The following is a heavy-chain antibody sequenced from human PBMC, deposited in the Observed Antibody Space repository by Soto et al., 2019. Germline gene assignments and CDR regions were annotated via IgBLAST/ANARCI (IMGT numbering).Heavy chain of an antibody. CDR2: INPSGGST. V-gene: IGHV1-46*03. D-gene: IGHD5-18*01. J-gene: IGHJ5*02. CDR1: GYTFTSYY. CDR3: ARVYPSETRYGHLPHNSSDP. Sequence: ASVKVSCKASGYTFTSYYMHWVLQAPGQGLEWMGIINPSGGSTSYAQKFQGRVTMTRDTSTSTVYMELSSLRSEDTAVYYCARVYPSETRYGHLPHNSSDPPGPAPRLTLAS.